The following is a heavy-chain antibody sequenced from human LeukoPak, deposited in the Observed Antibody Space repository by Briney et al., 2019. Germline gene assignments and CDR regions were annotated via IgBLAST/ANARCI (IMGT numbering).Heavy chain of an antibody. CDR1: GYTFTGYY. CDR3: ARGRYSSSWYLSPYYYYMDV. CDR2: INPNSGGT. Sequence: ASVKVSCKASGYTFTGYYMHWVRHAPGQGLEWMGWINPNSGGTNYAQKFQGRVTMTRDTSISTAYMELSSLRSEDTAVYYCARGRYSSSWYLSPYYYYMDVWGKGTTVTVSS. V-gene: IGHV1-2*02. D-gene: IGHD6-13*01. J-gene: IGHJ6*03.